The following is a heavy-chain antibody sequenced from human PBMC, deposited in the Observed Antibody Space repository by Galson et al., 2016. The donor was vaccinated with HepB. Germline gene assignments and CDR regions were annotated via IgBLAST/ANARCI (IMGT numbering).Heavy chain of an antibody. J-gene: IGHJ3*01. D-gene: IGHD6-19*01. CDR2: IYYSGTT. V-gene: IGHV4-39*01. CDR1: GGSISSSYYY. CDR3: ARQDRAGLVNF. Sequence: ETLSLTCTVSGGSISSSYYYWAWIRQPPGKGLEWIGSIYYSGTTHYNPSLQSRVTISVDTSKNQFSLRLTLVTAADTALYSCARQDRAGLVNFWGQGTMVAVSS.